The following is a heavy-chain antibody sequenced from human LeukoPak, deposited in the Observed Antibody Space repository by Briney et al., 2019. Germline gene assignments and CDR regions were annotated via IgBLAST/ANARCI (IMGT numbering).Heavy chain of an antibody. V-gene: IGHV3-48*02. Sequence: GVSLRLSCAASGFTFRAYPMNWVRQTPGKGREWVSYISITSNNIYYADSVKGRFTISRDNAKDSLLLHMNGLRDEDTAVYYCAATYDSSADLPGSIWGQGTMVTVSS. CDR2: ISITSNNI. J-gene: IGHJ3*02. D-gene: IGHD3-22*01. CDR1: GFTFRAYP. CDR3: AATYDSSADLPGSI.